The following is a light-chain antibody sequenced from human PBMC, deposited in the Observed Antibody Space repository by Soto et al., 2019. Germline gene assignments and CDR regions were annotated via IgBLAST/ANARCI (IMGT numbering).Light chain of an antibody. CDR1: QTISTW. CDR2: KAS. Sequence: IQMTQSPSTLSASVGDSVTFTCRASQTISTWLAWYQQRPGEAPKLLIYKASTLEVGVPSRFRASGSGTEFTLTINTLQPADFETYYCQQYNSYPWTFGQGTKVDIK. J-gene: IGKJ1*01. V-gene: IGKV1-5*03. CDR3: QQYNSYPWT.